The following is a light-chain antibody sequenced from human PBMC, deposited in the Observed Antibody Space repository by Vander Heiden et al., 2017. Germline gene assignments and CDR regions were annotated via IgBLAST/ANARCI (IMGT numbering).Light chain of an antibody. Sequence: DIVMTQSPDSLAVSLAERATINCKSSQSVLYSSNNKNYLAWYQQKPGKPPKLLIYGASTRESGVPDRFSGSGSGTDVTLTISSLQAEDVAVYYCQQDYSTPWTFGQGTKVEIK. CDR1: QSVLYSSNNKNY. V-gene: IGKV4-1*01. J-gene: IGKJ1*01. CDR2: GAS. CDR3: QQDYSTPWT.